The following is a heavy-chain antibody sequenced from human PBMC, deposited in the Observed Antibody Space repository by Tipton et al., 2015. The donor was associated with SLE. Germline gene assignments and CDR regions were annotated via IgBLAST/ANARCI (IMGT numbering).Heavy chain of an antibody. Sequence: SLRLSCAASGFTFHNYWMHWVRQAPGKGLVWVSRLSTDGSVTTYADSVKGRLNISRDNAKNTLYLQMRSLRVEDTGIYYCARAPTISVAGTTDPFGMDVWGPGTRVTVSS. CDR2: LSTDGSVT. J-gene: IGHJ6*02. V-gene: IGHV3-74*01. D-gene: IGHD6-19*01. CDR1: GFTFHNYW. CDR3: ARAPTISVAGTTDPFGMDV.